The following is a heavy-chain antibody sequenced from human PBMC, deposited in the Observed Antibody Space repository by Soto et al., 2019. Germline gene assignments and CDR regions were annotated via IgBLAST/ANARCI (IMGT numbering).Heavy chain of an antibody. D-gene: IGHD3-3*01. V-gene: IGHV1-8*01. J-gene: IGHJ6*02. CDR3: ARGLRITIFGVGRDYDYGMDV. CDR1: GYTFTSYD. Sequence: GASVKVSCKASGYTFTSYDINWVRQATGQGLEWMGWMNPNSGSTGYAQKFQGRVIMTRNPSISTAYMKLSSLRSDDTAVYYCARGLRITIFGVGRDYDYGMDVWGQGTTVTVSS. CDR2: MNPNSGST.